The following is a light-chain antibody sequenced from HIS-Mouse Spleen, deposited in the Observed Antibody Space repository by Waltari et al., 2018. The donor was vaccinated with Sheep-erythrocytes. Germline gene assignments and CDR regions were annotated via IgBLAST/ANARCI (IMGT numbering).Light chain of an antibody. CDR2: DNN. CDR3: GTWDSSLSAGRV. CDR1: SSNIGNNY. J-gene: IGLJ3*02. V-gene: IGLV1-51*01. Sequence: QSVLTQPPSVSAAPGQKVTISCSGSSSNIGNNYVSWYQQLPGTAPKLLLYDNNKRPSGIPARFSGSKSGTSATMGITGLQTGDEADYYCGTWDSSLSAGRVFGGGTKLTVL.